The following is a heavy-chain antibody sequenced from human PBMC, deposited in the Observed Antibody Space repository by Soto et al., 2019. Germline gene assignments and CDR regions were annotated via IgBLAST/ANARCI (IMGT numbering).Heavy chain of an antibody. CDR2: IWYDGSNK. CDR1: GFTFSSYG. V-gene: IGHV3-33*01. Sequence: GGSLRLSCAASGFTFSSYGMHWVRQAPGKGLEWVAVIWYDGSNKYYADSVKGRFTISRDNSKNTLYLQMNSLRAEDTAVYYCARDMIAAAGTTSYYFDYWGQGTLVTVSS. CDR3: ARDMIAAAGTTSYYFDY. J-gene: IGHJ4*02. D-gene: IGHD6-13*01.